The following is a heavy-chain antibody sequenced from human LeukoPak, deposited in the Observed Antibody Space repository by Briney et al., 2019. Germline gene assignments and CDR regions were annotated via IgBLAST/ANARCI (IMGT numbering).Heavy chain of an antibody. J-gene: IGHJ5*02. D-gene: IGHD1-1*01. CDR1: GYSLSSVFY. CDR2: MFHSGST. Sequence: PSETLSLTGSVSGYSLSSVFYWGWIRQPPGKGLEWIATMFHSGSTYYNPSLESRVTISMDTSNNQFSLRLISVNAADTALYYCARFGTRDNCCHPGVDTWGQGTPVTVSS. V-gene: IGHV4-38-2*01. CDR3: ARFGTRDNCCHPGVDT.